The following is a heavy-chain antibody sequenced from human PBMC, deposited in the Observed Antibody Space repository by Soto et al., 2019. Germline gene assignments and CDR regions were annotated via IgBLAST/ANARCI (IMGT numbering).Heavy chain of an antibody. D-gene: IGHD3-22*01. CDR3: AIAADDSSGYYPPGYYYGMDV. Sequence: SVKVSCKASGGTFSSYAISWVRQAPGQGLEWMGGIIPIFGTADYAQKFQGRVTITADESTSTAYMELSSLRSEDTAVYYCAIAADDSSGYYPPGYYYGMDVWGQGTTVTVSS. CDR1: GGTFSSYA. CDR2: IIPIFGTA. J-gene: IGHJ6*02. V-gene: IGHV1-69*13.